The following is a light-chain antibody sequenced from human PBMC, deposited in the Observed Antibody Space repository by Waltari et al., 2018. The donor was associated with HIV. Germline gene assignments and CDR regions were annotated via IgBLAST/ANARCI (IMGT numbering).Light chain of an antibody. CDR2: WAS. CDR3: QQYYTLGPT. V-gene: IGKV4-1*01. Sequence: DIVMTQSPNSLAVSLGERATINCRSSRTILFSSDNRDCLAWYQQKPGQSPKVLIYWASTRASGVPARLSGSGSGTNFSLTISALQTEDVALYYCQQYYTLGPTFGGGTKVEIK. J-gene: IGKJ4*01. CDR1: RTILFSSDNRDC.